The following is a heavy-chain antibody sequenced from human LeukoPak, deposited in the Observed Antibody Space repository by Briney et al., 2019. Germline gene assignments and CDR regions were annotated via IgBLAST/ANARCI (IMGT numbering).Heavy chain of an antibody. J-gene: IGHJ4*02. CDR2: INQDGSQK. D-gene: IGHD7-27*01. V-gene: IGHV3-7*03. CDR1: GFTFGSCW. Sequence: GGSLRLSCAASGFTFGSCWMNWVRQTPGKGLEWVANINQDGSQKFYVDSVKGRFTISRDNANNSLYLQMNSLRAEDTAVYYCAKDGGLWVSAHWGDSWGRGTLVTVSS. CDR3: AKDGGLWVSAHWGDS.